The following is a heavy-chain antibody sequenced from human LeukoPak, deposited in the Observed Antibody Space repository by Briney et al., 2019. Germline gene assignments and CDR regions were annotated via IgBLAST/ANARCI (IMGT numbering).Heavy chain of an antibody. Sequence: SEALSLTCTVSGGSISSYYWSWMRQPAGKGLEWIGRIYTSGSINYNPSLKSRVTMSVDTSKNQFSLKLSSVTAADTAVYYCARDRGGIAYYFDYWGQGTLVTVSS. V-gene: IGHV4-4*07. CDR2: IYTSGSI. CDR3: ARDRGGIAYYFDY. J-gene: IGHJ4*02. CDR1: GGSISSYY. D-gene: IGHD6-13*01.